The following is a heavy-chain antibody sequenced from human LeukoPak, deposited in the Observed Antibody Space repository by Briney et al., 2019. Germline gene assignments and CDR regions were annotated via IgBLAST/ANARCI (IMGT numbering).Heavy chain of an antibody. CDR1: GGSFSSYS. D-gene: IGHD3-9*01. CDR2: IIPLLGTV. V-gene: IGHV1-69*13. Sequence: ASVKVSCKSSGGSFSSYSVSWVRQAPGQGLEWMGAIIPLLGTVNYAQRFQGRLTFSAGESTNTVLMELSSLSSEDAAVYYCARQFDWESPWGEGTLVTASS. CDR3: ARQFDWESP. J-gene: IGHJ5*02.